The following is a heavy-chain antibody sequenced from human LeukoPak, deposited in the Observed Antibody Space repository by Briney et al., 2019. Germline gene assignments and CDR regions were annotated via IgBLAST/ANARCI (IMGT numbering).Heavy chain of an antibody. Sequence: SETLSLTCTVSGGSISSGSYYWSWIRQPAGKGLEWIGRIYTSGSTNYNPSLKSRVTISVDTSKNQFSLKLSSVTAADTAVYYCARDAFYGSGSYYQVYYYYGMDVWGQGTTVTVSS. CDR2: IYTSGST. J-gene: IGHJ6*02. V-gene: IGHV4-61*02. CDR3: ARDAFYGSGSYYQVYYYYGMDV. CDR1: GGSISSGSYY. D-gene: IGHD3-10*01.